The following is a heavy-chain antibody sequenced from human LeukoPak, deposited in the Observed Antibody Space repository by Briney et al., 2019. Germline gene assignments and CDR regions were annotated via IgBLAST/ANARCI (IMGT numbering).Heavy chain of an antibody. CDR3: ARALFGVVIKYYYGMDV. V-gene: IGHV1-18*01. D-gene: IGHD3-3*01. J-gene: IGHJ6*02. CDR2: ISAYNGNT. Sequence: ASVKVSCKASGYTFTSYGISWVRQAPGQGLEWMGWISAYNGNTNYAQKLQGRVTMTTDTSTSTAYMELRSLRSDDTAVYCCARALFGVVIKYYYGMDVWGQGTTVTVSS. CDR1: GYTFTSYG.